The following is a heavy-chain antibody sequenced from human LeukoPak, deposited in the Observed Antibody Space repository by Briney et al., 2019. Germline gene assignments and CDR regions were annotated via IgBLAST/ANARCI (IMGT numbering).Heavy chain of an antibody. J-gene: IGHJ3*02. CDR2: IYSGGST. CDR3: ARDGARATYYYDSSGSAFDI. Sequence: PGGSLRLSCAASEFSVGSNYMTWVRQAPGKGLEWVSLIYSGGSTYYADSVKGRFTISRDNSKNTLYLQMNSLRAEDTAVYYCARDGARATYYYDSSGSAFDIWGQGTMVTVSS. V-gene: IGHV3-66*01. D-gene: IGHD3-22*01. CDR1: EFSVGSNY.